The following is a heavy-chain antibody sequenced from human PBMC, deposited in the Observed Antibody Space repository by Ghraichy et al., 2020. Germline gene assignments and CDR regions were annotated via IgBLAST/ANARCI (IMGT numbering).Heavy chain of an antibody. Sequence: SVKVSCKASGYTFTSYGISWVRQAPGQGLEWMGWISAYNGNTNYAQKLQGRVTMTTDTSTSTAYMELRSLRSDDTAVYYCAREYYYDSSGYPEDAFDIWGQWTMVTVSS. D-gene: IGHD3-22*01. CDR1: GYTFTSYG. CDR2: ISAYNGNT. V-gene: IGHV1-18*01. CDR3: AREYYYDSSGYPEDAFDI. J-gene: IGHJ3*02.